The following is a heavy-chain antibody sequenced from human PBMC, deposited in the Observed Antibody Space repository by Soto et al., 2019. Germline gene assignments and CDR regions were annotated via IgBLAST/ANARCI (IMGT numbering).Heavy chain of an antibody. D-gene: IGHD2-8*01. CDR3: ARENGHPGHNYAMDV. J-gene: IGHJ6*02. V-gene: IGHV3-11*01. Sequence: LRLSCAASGFSFSAYYMSWIRQAPGKGLEWVSYISFNGDVTRYSDSVEGRFTVSRDNAKKSLYLQMNSLRVEDTAVYYCARENGHPGHNYAMDVWGQGTTVTVSS. CDR2: ISFNGDVT. CDR1: GFSFSAYY.